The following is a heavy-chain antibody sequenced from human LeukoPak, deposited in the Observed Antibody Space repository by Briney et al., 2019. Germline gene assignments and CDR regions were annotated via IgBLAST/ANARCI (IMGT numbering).Heavy chain of an antibody. CDR3: TTDVDTAMGNWFDP. CDR1: GFTVSSNY. V-gene: IGHV3-15*01. Sequence: GGSLRLSCAASGFTVSSNYTSWVRQAPGKGLEWVGRIKSKTDGGTTDYAAPVKGRFTISRDDSKNTLYLQMNSLKTEDTAVYYCTTDVDTAMGNWFDPWGQGTLVTVSS. D-gene: IGHD5-18*01. J-gene: IGHJ5*02. CDR2: IKSKTDGGTT.